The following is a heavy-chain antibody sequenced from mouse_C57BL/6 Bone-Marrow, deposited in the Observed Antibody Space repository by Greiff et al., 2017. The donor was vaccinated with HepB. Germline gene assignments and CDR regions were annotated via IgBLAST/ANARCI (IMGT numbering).Heavy chain of an antibody. D-gene: IGHD3-3*01. CDR2: IYPGDGDT. Sequence: VHLVESGPELVKPGASVKISCKASGYAFSSSWMNWVKQRPGKGLEWIGRIYPGDGDTNYNGKFKGKATLTADKSSSTAYMQLSSLTSEDSAVYFCARWLGYWYFDVWGTGTTVTVSS. J-gene: IGHJ1*03. V-gene: IGHV1-82*01. CDR1: GYAFSSSW. CDR3: ARWLGYWYFDV.